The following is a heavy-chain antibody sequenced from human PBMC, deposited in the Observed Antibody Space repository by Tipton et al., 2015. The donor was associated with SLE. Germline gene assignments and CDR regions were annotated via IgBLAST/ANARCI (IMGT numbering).Heavy chain of an antibody. D-gene: IGHD5-18*01. Sequence: SLRLSCAASGFTISPYAMSWVRQAPGKGLEWVANIKKDGSQKYYVDSVKGRFTLSRDNANGSLYLQMNNLRVEDTAVYYCTADTPRDYWGQGTLVTVSS. CDR2: IKKDGSQK. CDR1: GFTISPYA. CDR3: TADTPRDY. J-gene: IGHJ4*02. V-gene: IGHV3-7*01.